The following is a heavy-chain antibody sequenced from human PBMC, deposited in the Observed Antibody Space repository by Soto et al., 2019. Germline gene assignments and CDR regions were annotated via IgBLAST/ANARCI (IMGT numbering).Heavy chain of an antibody. J-gene: IGHJ3*02. D-gene: IGHD2-8*01. CDR2: ISGSGAEI. CDR3: AHPRGYGVFDAYDI. V-gene: IGHV3-23*01. CDR1: GFTFSTYA. Sequence: GGSLRLSCAASGFTFSTYAMSWVRQAPGKGLEWVSAISGSGAEIFYTDSVRGRFAISRDNSIDTLFLQMSHLKTEDTAVYYCAHPRGYGVFDAYDIWGQGTMVT.